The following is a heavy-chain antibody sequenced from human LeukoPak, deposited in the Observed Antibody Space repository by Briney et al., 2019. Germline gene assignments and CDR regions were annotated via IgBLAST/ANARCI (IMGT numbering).Heavy chain of an antibody. D-gene: IGHD5-18*01. CDR3: AKSIRGYSYGKFDY. CDR2: ISDDGGNT. Sequence: GGSLRLSCAASGFTFSHYGIHWVRQAPGKGLEWVSTISDDGGNTYYADSVKGRFTISRDTSKNTLYLQMNSLRADDTAVYYCAKSIRGYSYGKFDYWGQGTLVTVSS. J-gene: IGHJ4*02. CDR1: GFTFSHYG. V-gene: IGHV3-23*01.